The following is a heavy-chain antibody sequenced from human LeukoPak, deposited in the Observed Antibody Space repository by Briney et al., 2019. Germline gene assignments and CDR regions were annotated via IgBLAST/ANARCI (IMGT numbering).Heavy chain of an antibody. Sequence: GGSLRLSCAASGFTFSSYAMHWVRQAPGKGLEWVAVISYDGSNKYYADSVKGRFTISRDNAKNSLYLQMNSLRAEDTAVYYCARDPPGDGVYDYWGQGTLVTVSS. CDR2: ISYDGSNK. CDR1: GFTFSSYA. V-gene: IGHV3-30*04. D-gene: IGHD4-17*01. J-gene: IGHJ4*02. CDR3: ARDPPGDGVYDY.